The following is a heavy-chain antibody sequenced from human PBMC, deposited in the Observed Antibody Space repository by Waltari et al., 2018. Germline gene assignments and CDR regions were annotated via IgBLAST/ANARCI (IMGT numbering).Heavy chain of an antibody. J-gene: IGHJ5*02. Sequence: QLQLQESGPGLVKPSETLSLHCNAADAYINNNLFYWGWIRQPPGKGLEWVGSSHNIGKTSCTPSLNGRRAMSVDTSKHQFALKLTSVTAADTAGYYCARDCCDARSWFHPWGQGTLVTVSS. D-gene: IGHD2-2*01. CDR3: ARDCCDARSWFHP. CDR2: SHNIGKT. V-gene: IGHV4-39*07. CDR1: DAYINNNLFY.